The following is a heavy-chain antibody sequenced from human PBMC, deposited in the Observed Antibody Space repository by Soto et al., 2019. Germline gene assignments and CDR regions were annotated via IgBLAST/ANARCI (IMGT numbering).Heavy chain of an antibody. V-gene: IGHV5-51*01. CDR3: ASTDYVIRTGWTFAFDI. CDR2: IYPGDSDT. D-gene: IGHD3-9*01. J-gene: IGHJ3*02. Sequence: PGESLKISCKGSGYSFTSYWIGWVRQMPGKGLEWMGIIYPGDSDTRYSPSFQGQATISADKSISTAYLQWSSLKASDTAMYYCASTDYVIRTGWTFAFDIWGQGTMVTV. CDR1: GYSFTSYW.